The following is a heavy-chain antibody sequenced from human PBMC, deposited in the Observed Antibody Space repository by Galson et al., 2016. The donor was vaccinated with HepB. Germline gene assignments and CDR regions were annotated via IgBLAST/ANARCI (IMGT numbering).Heavy chain of an antibody. CDR2: FYSGGNT. CDR3: VRGGAVLDL. V-gene: IGHV4-39*01. D-gene: IGHD3-16*01. CDR1: GGSVTNSAYQ. Sequence: SETLSLTCIVSGGSVTNSAYQWGWVRQAPGKGLEWVGNFYSGGNTNYSPSLNSRLNISLGSSNDRFSLELRSVTVADTAVYFCVRGGAVLDLWGQGALVVVSS. J-gene: IGHJ5*02.